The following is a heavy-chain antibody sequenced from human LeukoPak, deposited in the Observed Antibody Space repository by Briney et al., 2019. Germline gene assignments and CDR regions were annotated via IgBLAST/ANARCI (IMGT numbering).Heavy chain of an antibody. D-gene: IGHD6-19*01. V-gene: IGHV1-18*01. J-gene: IGHJ4*02. CDR3: VRDPTNTSGRYAYFDS. Sequence: ASVKVSCKASGYTFTSHGISWVRQAPGQGLEWMGWISCYNGDTKYAKNFQGRVTMSTDRSTTTAYMELRSLRSDDTAVYYCVRDPTNTSGRYAYFDSWGQGTLVTVSS. CDR1: GYTFTSHG. CDR2: ISCYNGDT.